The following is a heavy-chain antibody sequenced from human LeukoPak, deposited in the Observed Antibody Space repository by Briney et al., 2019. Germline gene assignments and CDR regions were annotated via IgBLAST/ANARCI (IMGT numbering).Heavy chain of an antibody. V-gene: IGHV3-30*18. CDR2: ISYDGSNK. J-gene: IGHJ4*02. D-gene: IGHD5-18*01. Sequence: GGSLRLSCAASGFTFSSYGMHWVRQAPGKGLEWVAVISYDGSNKYYADSVKGRFTISRDNSKNTLYLQMNSLRAEDTAVYYCAKGGYSYGYGPLWNWGQGTLVTVSS. CDR3: AKGGYSYGYGPLWN. CDR1: GFTFSSYG.